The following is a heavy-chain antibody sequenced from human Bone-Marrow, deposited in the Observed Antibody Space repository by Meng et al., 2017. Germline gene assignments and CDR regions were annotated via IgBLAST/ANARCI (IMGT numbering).Heavy chain of an antibody. CDR3: SGHIDY. CDR2: IKSKPDGETI. V-gene: IGHV3-15*01. Sequence: VRLVGSGGGLVKPGVYLRLACEGSGFTFSNAYMTWVRQVPGKRLEWVGRIKSKPDGETIDYAAPVKGRFTISRDDSKNTVYLQMNSLKTEDTAVYYCSGHIDYWGQGTLVTVSS. CDR1: GFTFSNAY. D-gene: IGHD5-12*01. J-gene: IGHJ4*02.